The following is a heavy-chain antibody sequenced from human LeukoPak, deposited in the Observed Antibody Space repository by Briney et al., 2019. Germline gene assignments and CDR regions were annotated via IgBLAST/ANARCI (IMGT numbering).Heavy chain of an antibody. D-gene: IGHD3-10*01. J-gene: IGHJ4*02. CDR3: ARASWDYYGSGSPTYY. V-gene: IGHV3-21*01. Sequence: GGSLRLSCAASGFTFSSYSMNWVRQAPGKGLEWVSSISSSSSYIYYADSVKGRFTISRDNAKNSLYLQMNSLRAEDTAVYYCARASWDYYGSGSPTYYWGQGTLVTVSS. CDR2: ISSSSSYI. CDR1: GFTFSSYS.